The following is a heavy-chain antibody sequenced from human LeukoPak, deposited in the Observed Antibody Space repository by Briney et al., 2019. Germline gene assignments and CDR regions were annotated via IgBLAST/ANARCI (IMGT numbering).Heavy chain of an antibody. CDR2: IYHSGST. CDR3: ARDYCDSSGYGSHAFDI. V-gene: IGHV4-38-2*02. D-gene: IGHD3-22*01. J-gene: IGHJ3*02. CDR1: GYSISSGYY. Sequence: PSETLSLTCTVSGYSISSGYYWGWIRQPPGKGLGWIGSIYHSGSTYYNPSLKSRVTISVDTSKNQFSLKLSSVTAADTAVYYCARDYCDSSGYGSHAFDIWGQGTMVTVSS.